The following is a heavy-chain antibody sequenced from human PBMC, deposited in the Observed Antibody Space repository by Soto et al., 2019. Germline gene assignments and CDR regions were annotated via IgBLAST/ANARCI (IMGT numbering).Heavy chain of an antibody. CDR1: GYTFTSYG. J-gene: IGHJ5*02. Sequence: ASAKVSFKASGYTFTSYGIGWVRQAPGQGLEWMGWISAYKGKTNYAQKLQARFTMTTDTSTSTAYMELRSLRSDDPAVYYCARAGRYFDCLLLPNLLEPSGQGTLLTVSS. CDR3: ARAGRYFDCLLLPNLLEP. V-gene: IGHV1-18*01. D-gene: IGHD3-9*01. CDR2: ISAYKGKT.